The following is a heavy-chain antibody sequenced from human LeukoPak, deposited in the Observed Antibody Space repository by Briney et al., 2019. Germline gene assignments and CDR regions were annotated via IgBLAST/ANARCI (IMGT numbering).Heavy chain of an antibody. J-gene: IGHJ4*02. CDR3: ARHRSDYDILIGNEAYFDY. D-gene: IGHD3-9*01. V-gene: IGHV5-51*01. CDR1: GYSFTSYW. CDR2: IYPGDSDT. Sequence: GESLKISCKGSGYSFTSYWIGWVRQLPGKGLEWMGIIYPGDSDTRYSPSFQGQVTISADKSISTAYLQWSSLKASDTAMYYCARHRSDYDILIGNEAYFDYWGQGTLVTVSS.